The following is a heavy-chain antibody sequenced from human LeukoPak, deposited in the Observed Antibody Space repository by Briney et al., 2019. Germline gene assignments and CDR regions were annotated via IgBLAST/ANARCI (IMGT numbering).Heavy chain of an antibody. V-gene: IGHV3-21*01. CDR1: GFTFSSYS. J-gene: IGHJ6*04. CDR3: ASRGDSSSWYTAYSMDV. D-gene: IGHD6-13*01. CDR2: ISSSSSYI. Sequence: GGSLRLSCAASGFTFSSYSMNWVRQAPGKGLEWVSSISSSSSYIYYADSVKGRFTISRDNAKNSLYLQMNSLRAEDTAVYYCASRGDSSSWYTAYSMDVWGIGTTVTVSS.